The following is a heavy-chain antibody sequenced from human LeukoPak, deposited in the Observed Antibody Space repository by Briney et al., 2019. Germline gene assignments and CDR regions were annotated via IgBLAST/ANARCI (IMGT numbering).Heavy chain of an antibody. CDR3: ASRNDYVWGSYRYSLDY. CDR1: GGSFSGYY. CDR2: INHSGST. Sequence: PSETLSLTCAVYGGSFSGYYWSWIRQPPGKGLEWIGEINHSGSTNYNPSLKSRVTISVDTSKNQFSLKLSSVTAADTAVYYCASRNDYVWGSYRYSLDYWGQGTLVTISS. D-gene: IGHD3-16*02. J-gene: IGHJ4*02. V-gene: IGHV4-34*01.